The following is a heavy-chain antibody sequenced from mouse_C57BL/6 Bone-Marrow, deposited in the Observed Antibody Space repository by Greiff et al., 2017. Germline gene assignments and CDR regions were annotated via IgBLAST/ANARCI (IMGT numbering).Heavy chain of an antibody. D-gene: IGHD3-1*01. CDR3: AKSCQLGLWDY. CDR1: GYTFTSYW. J-gene: IGHJ2*01. Sequence: QVQLQQPGAELVKPGASVKLSCKASGYTFTSYWMHWVKQRPGQGLEWIGMIHPNSGSTNYNEKFKSKATLTVDKSSSTAYMQLSSLTSGDSAVYCCAKSCQLGLWDYWGQGTTLTVSS. V-gene: IGHV1-64*01. CDR2: IHPNSGST.